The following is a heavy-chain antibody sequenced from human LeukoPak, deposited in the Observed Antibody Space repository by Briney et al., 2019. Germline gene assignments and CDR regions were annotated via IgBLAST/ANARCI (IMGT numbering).Heavy chain of an antibody. J-gene: IGHJ4*02. CDR3: ARDEAAAGTGYRDY. Sequence: GGSLRLSCAASGFTFSSYSMNWVRQAPGKGLEWVSYISSSSSTIYYADSVKGRFTISRDNAKNSLYLQMNSLRAEDTAVYYCARDEAAAGTGYRDYWGQGTLVTVSS. V-gene: IGHV3-48*04. CDR2: ISSSSSTI. D-gene: IGHD6-13*01. CDR1: GFTFSSYS.